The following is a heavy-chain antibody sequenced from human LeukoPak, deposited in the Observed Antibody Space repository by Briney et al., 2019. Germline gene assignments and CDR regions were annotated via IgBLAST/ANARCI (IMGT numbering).Heavy chain of an antibody. CDR3: ARHIGILGKWGFDY. D-gene: IGHD2/OR15-2a*01. CDR2: IHHSASP. V-gene: IGHV4-4*02. Sequence: SETLSLTCAVSGASITSNWWSWVRQSPGKGLEWIGEIHHSASPNYNTSLKSRVTLSLDKSQNQFSLKVTSVTAADTAVYYCARHIGILGKWGFDYWGQGTLVTVSP. CDR1: GASITSNW. J-gene: IGHJ4*02.